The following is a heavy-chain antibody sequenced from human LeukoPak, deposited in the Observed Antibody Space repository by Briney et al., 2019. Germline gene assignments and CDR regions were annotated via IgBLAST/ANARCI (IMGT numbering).Heavy chain of an antibody. V-gene: IGHV1-2*06. CDR1: GYTFTGYY. CDR2: INPNSGGT. J-gene: IGHJ4*02. Sequence: ASVKVSCKASGYTFTGYYMHWVRQAPGQGLEWMGRINPNSGGTNYAQKFQGRVTMTRDTSISTAYMELSRLRSDDTAVYYCARAHYYYDSSGYYNYWGQGTLVTVSS. CDR3: ARAHYYYDSSGYYNY. D-gene: IGHD3-22*01.